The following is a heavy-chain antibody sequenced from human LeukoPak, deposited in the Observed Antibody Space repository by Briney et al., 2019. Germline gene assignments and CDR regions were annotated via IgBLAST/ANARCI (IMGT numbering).Heavy chain of an antibody. V-gene: IGHV3-21*01. CDR2: ISSTSSYI. D-gene: IGHD6-19*01. CDR3: AKDSGSGWTFDY. J-gene: IGHJ4*02. CDR1: GFTFSAYS. Sequence: GGSLRLSCAASGFTFSAYSMNWVRQAPGKGLEWVSFISSTSSYIYYADLVKGRFTISRDNAKNSLYLQMNSLRAEDTAVYYCAKDSGSGWTFDYWGQGTLVTVSS.